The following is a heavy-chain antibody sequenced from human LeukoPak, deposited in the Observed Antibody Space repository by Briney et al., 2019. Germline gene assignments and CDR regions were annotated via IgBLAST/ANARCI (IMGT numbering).Heavy chain of an antibody. CDR3: ARGSGWYYY. Sequence: SETLSLTCAVYGGSFSGYYWSWIRQPPGKGLEWIGEINHSGSTNYNPSLKSRVTISVDTSKNQFSLKLSSVTAADSAVYYCARGSGWYYYWGQGTLVTVSS. CDR2: INHSGST. V-gene: IGHV4-34*01. CDR1: GGSFSGYY. D-gene: IGHD6-19*01. J-gene: IGHJ4*02.